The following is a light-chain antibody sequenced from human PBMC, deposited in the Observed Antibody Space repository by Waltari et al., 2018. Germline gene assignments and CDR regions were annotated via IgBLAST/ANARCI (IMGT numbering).Light chain of an antibody. V-gene: IGLV2-11*01. CDR2: YVS. J-gene: IGLJ1*01. CDR3: CSYAGSYTGV. Sequence: QSALTQPRPVSGSPGQSVTISCTGTSSDVGGYNYVSWYQQHPGKAPKLMIYYVSKRPSGVPYRFSGSKSGNTASLTISGLQAEDEADYYCCSYAGSYTGVFGTGTKVTVL. CDR1: SSDVGGYNY.